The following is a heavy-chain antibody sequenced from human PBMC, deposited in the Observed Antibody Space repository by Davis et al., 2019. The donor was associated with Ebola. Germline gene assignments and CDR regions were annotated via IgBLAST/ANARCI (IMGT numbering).Heavy chain of an antibody. CDR3: AHKVILDSSGSYFDY. Sequence: SGPTLVKPTQTLTLTCTFSGFSLSTSGVGVGWIRQPPGKALEWLALIYWDDDKRYSPSLKSRLTITKDTSKNQVVLTMTNMDPVDAATYYCAHKVILDSSGSYFDYWGQGTLVTVSS. J-gene: IGHJ4*02. D-gene: IGHD3-22*01. CDR1: GFSLSTSGVG. V-gene: IGHV2-5*02. CDR2: IYWDDDK.